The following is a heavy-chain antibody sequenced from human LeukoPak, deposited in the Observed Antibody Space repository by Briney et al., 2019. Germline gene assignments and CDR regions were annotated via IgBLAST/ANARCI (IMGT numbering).Heavy chain of an antibody. CDR3: AKDNYDYGDYDGGDY. Sequence: PGGSLRLSCAASGFTFSTYGMHWVRQAPGKGLEWVAFIRYDVSNKYYADSVKGRFTISRDNSKNTLYLQMNSLRAEDTAVYYCAKDNYDYGDYDGGDYWGQGTLVTVSS. J-gene: IGHJ4*02. V-gene: IGHV3-30*02. D-gene: IGHD4-17*01. CDR1: GFTFSTYG. CDR2: IRYDVSNK.